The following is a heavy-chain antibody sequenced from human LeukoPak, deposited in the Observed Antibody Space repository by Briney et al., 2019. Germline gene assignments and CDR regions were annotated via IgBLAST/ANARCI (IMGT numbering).Heavy chain of an antibody. J-gene: IGHJ4*02. CDR2: INHSGST. CDR1: GGSFSGYY. V-gene: IGHV4-34*01. Sequence: NPSETLSLTCAVYGGSFSGYYWSWIRQPPGEGLEWIGEINHSGSTNYNPSLKSRVTISVDTSKNQFSLKLSSVTAADTAVYYCARGFWSGSPFDYWGQGTLVTVSS. CDR3: ARGFWSGSPFDY. D-gene: IGHD3-3*01.